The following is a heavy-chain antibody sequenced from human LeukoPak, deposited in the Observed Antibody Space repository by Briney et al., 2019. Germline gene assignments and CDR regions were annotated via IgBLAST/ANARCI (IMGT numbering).Heavy chain of an antibody. CDR3: ARGRANGSRSDYFDY. V-gene: IGHV3-7*01. D-gene: IGHD3-10*01. CDR1: GFTSCNMW. Sequence: GGSLGLSSAASGFTSCNMWMTWVGQAPGQGREGVASVKNNGSGKCYVDSVKGRFTISRDNAKSSLYLQMSSLRVEDTAVYYCARGRANGSRSDYFDYWGQGTLVTVSS. CDR2: VKNNGSGK. J-gene: IGHJ4*02.